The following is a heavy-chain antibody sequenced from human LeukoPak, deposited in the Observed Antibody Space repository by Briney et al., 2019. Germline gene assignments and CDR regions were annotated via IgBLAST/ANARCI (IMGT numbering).Heavy chain of an antibody. Sequence: GGSLRLSCAASGFTVSSNYMSWIRQAPGKGLEWVSVIYSGGSTYYADSVKGRCTISRHNSKNTLYLQTNSLRAADTAVYYCARDHEGPDNFDYWGQGTLVTVSS. J-gene: IGHJ4*02. CDR3: ARDHEGPDNFDY. V-gene: IGHV3-53*04. D-gene: IGHD3-9*01. CDR1: GFTVSSNY. CDR2: IYSGGST.